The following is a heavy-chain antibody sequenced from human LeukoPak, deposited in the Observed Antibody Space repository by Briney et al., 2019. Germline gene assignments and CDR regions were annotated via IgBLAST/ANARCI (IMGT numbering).Heavy chain of an antibody. D-gene: IGHD1-20*01. CDR3: ARDNFSLARASGMDV. V-gene: IGHV3-48*02. J-gene: IGHJ6*02. Sequence: GGSLRLSCAASGFTFSTYSLNWVRQAPGKGLEWLSYISGSGTHIYYADSVKGRFTISRENAKNSLYLQMNSLRDEDSALYFCARDNFSLARASGMDVWGQGTAVTVSS. CDR1: GFTFSTYS. CDR2: ISGSGTHI.